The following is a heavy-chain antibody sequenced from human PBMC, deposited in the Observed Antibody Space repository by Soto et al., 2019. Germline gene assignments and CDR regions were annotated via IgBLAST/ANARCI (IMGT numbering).Heavy chain of an antibody. CDR3: AEYGDYIH. D-gene: IGHD4-17*01. Sequence: SETLSLTCAVYGGSFSGYYWSWIRQPPGKGLEWIGEINHSGSTNYNPSLKSRVTISVDTSKNQFSLKLSSVTAADTAVYYCAEYGDYIHWGQGTLVTVSS. CDR2: INHSGST. CDR1: GGSFSGYY. V-gene: IGHV4-34*01. J-gene: IGHJ4*02.